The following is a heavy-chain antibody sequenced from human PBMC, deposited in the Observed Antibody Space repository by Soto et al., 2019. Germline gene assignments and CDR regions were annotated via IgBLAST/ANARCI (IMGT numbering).Heavy chain of an antibody. CDR1: GFSLSTSGVG. CDR3: AHAYCSGGSCYSNWFDP. V-gene: IGHV2-5*02. J-gene: IGHJ5*02. D-gene: IGHD2-15*01. CDR2: IYWDDDK. Sequence: QITLKESGPTLVKPTQTLTLTCTFSGFSLSTSGVGVGWIRQPPGKALEWLALIYWDDDKRYSPSLKSRLTITKDTYKNQVVLTMTNMDPVDTATYYCAHAYCSGGSCYSNWFDPWGQGTLVTVSS.